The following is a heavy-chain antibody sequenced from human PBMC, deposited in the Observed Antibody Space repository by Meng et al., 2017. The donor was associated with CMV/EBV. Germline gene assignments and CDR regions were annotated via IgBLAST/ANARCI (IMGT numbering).Heavy chain of an antibody. D-gene: IGHD2-2*01. CDR1: GGTFSSYT. J-gene: IGHJ6*02. V-gene: IGHV1-69*04. CDR2: IIPILGIA. CDR3: ARDGRYCSSTSCYVVGNYYYYYGMDV. Sequence: SVKVSCKASGGTFSSYTISWVRQAPGQGLGWMGRIIPILGIANYAQKFQGRVTITADKSTSTAYMELSSLRSEDTAVYYCARDGRYCSSTSCYVVGNYYYYYGMDVWGQGTTVTVSS.